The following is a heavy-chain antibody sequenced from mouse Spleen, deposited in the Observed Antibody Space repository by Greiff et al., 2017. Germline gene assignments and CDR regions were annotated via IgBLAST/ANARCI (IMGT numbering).Heavy chain of an antibody. J-gene: IGHJ1*01. D-gene: IGHD2-1*01. Sequence: EVKLMESGGGLVKPGGSLKLSCAASGFTFSDYYMYWVRQTPEKRLEWVATISDGGSYTYYPDSVKGRFTISRDNAKNNLYLQMSSLKSEDTAMYYCARPYGNYGYFDVWGAGTTVTVSS. CDR3: ARPYGNYGYFDV. CDR2: ISDGGSYT. CDR1: GFTFSDYY. V-gene: IGHV5-4*02.